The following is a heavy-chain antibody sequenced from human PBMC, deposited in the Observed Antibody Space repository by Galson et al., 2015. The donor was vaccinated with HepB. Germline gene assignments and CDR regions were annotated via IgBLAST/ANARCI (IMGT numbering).Heavy chain of an antibody. Sequence: SVKVSCKASGYTFTNYAMHWVLQAPGQRLEWMGWINAGNGNTKYSQKFQGRVTITRDTSASTAYMELSSLRSEDTAVYYCASRGRSAAAGMGYWGQGTLVTVSS. CDR3: ASRGRSAAAGMGY. V-gene: IGHV1-3*01. D-gene: IGHD6-13*01. J-gene: IGHJ4*02. CDR1: GYTFTNYA. CDR2: INAGNGNT.